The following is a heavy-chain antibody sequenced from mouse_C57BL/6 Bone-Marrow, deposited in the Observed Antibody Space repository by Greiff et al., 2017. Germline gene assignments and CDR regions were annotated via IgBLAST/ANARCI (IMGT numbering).Heavy chain of an antibody. V-gene: IGHV1-81*01. Sequence: VKLVESGAELARPGASVKLSCKASGYTFTSYGISWVKQRTGQGLEWIGEIYPRSGNTYYNEKFKGKATLTADKSSSTAYMELRSLTSEDSAVYFCARLDDDYYYIDYWVQGTTLTVSS. CDR1: GYTFTSYG. CDR3: ARLDDDYYYIDY. D-gene: IGHD2-3*01. J-gene: IGHJ2*01. CDR2: IYPRSGNT.